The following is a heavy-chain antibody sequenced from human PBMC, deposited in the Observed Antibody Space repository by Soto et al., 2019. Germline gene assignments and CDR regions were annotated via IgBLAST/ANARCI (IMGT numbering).Heavy chain of an antibody. D-gene: IGHD2-8*01. CDR1: GFTFTSSA. V-gene: IGHV1-58*01. CDR3: AAGHCTNGVCYKVRIYYYGMDV. J-gene: IGHJ6*02. Sequence: WASVKVSCKASGFTFTSSAVQWVRQARGERLEGIGWIVVGSGNTNYAQKFQERVTITRDMSTSTAYMELSSLRSEDTAVYYCAAGHCTNGVCYKVRIYYYGMDVWGQGPTV. CDR2: IVVGSGNT.